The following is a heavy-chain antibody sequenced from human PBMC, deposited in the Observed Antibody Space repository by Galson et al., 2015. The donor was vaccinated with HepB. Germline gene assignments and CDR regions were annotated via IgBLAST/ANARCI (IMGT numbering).Heavy chain of an antibody. CDR1: GFTFSSYA. D-gene: IGHD2-2*01. J-gene: IGHJ4*02. CDR2: ISGSGGST. V-gene: IGHV3-23*01. CDR3: AKVTNQDIVVVPSAIPKYYFDY. Sequence: SLRLSCAASGFTFSSYAMSWVRQAPGKGLEWVSAISGSGGSTYYADSVKGRFTISRDNSKNTLYLQMNSLRAEDTAVYYCAKVTNQDIVVVPSAIPKYYFDYWGQGTLVTVSS.